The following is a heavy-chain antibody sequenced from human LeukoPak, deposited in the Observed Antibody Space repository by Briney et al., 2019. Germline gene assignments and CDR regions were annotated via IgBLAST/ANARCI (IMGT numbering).Heavy chain of an antibody. V-gene: IGHV4-61*02. CDR1: GGSISSGSYY. Sequence: SETLSLTCTVSGGSISSGSYYWSWIRQPAGKGLEWIGRIYTSGSTNYNPSLKSRVTISVDTSKNQFSLKLSSVTAADTAVYYCARDGHGSGSYYWDYYYYMDVWGKGTTVTISS. CDR3: ARDGHGSGSYYWDYYYYMDV. D-gene: IGHD3-10*01. CDR2: IYTSGST. J-gene: IGHJ6*03.